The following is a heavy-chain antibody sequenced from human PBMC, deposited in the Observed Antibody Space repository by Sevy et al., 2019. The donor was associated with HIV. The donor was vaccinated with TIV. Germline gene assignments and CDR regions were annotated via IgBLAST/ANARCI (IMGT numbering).Heavy chain of an antibody. D-gene: IGHD1-7*01. CDR1: GFIFSNYN. CDR2: ISSNSNDI. J-gene: IGHJ4*02. Sequence: GGSLRLSCAASGFIFSNYNMKWVRQAPGKGLEWVSSISSNSNDIYYGDSVKGRFTISRDKAKISLYLQMNSLRAEDTAVYYCARKMELLVSDYWGQGTLVTVSS. V-gene: IGHV3-21*01. CDR3: ARKMELLVSDY.